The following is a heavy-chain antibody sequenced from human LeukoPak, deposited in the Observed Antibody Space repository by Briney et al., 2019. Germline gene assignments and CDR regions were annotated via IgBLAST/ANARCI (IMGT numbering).Heavy chain of an antibody. CDR2: MYNSGSF. Sequence: SETLSLTCAVYGGSFSGYYWSWVRQPPGMGLEWIGYMYNSGSFNYNPSLKSRVTISLDSSRNQFSLTLTSVTAADTAVYYCAGGSTSSTWFTDYWGQGTLVTVSS. D-gene: IGHD6-13*01. CDR3: AGGSTSSTWFTDY. V-gene: IGHV4-59*01. J-gene: IGHJ4*02. CDR1: GGSFSGYY.